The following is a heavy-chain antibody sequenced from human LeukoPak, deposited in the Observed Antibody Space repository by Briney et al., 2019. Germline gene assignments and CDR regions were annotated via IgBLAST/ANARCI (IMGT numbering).Heavy chain of an antibody. V-gene: IGHV4-4*09. CDR3: ARHGNYYGSGGDY. CDR1: GGSISSYY. Sequence: SETLSLTCTVSGGSISSYYWSWIRQPPGKGLEWIGYIYTSGSTNYNPSLKSRVTISVDTSKNQFSLKLSSVTAADTAVYYCARHGNYYGSGGDYWGQGTLVTVSS. CDR2: IYTSGST. J-gene: IGHJ4*02. D-gene: IGHD3-10*01.